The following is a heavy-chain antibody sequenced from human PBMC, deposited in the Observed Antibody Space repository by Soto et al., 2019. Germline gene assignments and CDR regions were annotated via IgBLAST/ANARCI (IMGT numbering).Heavy chain of an antibody. CDR3: TRVGGYYGDYPNFDY. Sequence: PSETLSLTCSVSGSSIRNYYWSWIRQPPGKGLEWIGNIYYTGSTNYNPSLKGRVFISVDSSRRQLSLRLNSLTAADTAVYYCTRVGGYYGDYPNFDYWGQGALVTGS. CDR2: IYYTGST. J-gene: IGHJ4*02. V-gene: IGHV4-59*01. CDR1: GSSIRNYY. D-gene: IGHD4-17*01.